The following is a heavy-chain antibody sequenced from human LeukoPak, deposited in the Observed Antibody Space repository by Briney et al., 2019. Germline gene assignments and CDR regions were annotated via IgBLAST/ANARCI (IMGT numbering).Heavy chain of an antibody. V-gene: IGHV1-2*02. Sequence: ASVKVSCTASGYTFTGYYMHWVRQAPGQGLEWMGWINPNSGGTNYAQKFQGRVTMTRDTSISTAYMELSRLRSDDTAVYYCAREASPTDYGDYAPGAFDIWSQGTMVTVSS. J-gene: IGHJ3*02. CDR1: GYTFTGYY. D-gene: IGHD4-17*01. CDR2: INPNSGGT. CDR3: AREASPTDYGDYAPGAFDI.